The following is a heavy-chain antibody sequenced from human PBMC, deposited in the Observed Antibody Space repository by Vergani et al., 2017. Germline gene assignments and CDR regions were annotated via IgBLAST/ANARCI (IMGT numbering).Heavy chain of an antibody. J-gene: IGHJ4*02. CDR1: GFTFSSYG. V-gene: IGHV3-33*01. D-gene: IGHD3-22*01. CDR3: ALNGQIADFDY. CDR2: IWYDGSNK. Sequence: QVQLVESGGGVVQPGRSLRLSCAASGFTFSSYGMHWVRQAPGKGLEWVAVIWYDGSNKYYADSVKGRFTISRDNSKNTLYLQMNSLRAEDTAVYYCALNGQIADFDYWGQGTLVTVSS.